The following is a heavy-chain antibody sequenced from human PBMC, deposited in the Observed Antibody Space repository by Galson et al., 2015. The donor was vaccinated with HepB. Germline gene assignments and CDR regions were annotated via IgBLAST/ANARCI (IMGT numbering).Heavy chain of an antibody. Sequence: SVKVSCKASGYTFTGYYMHWVRQAPGQGLEWMGWINPTSGATNYAQKFQGRVTMTRDPSISTAYMELSSLRAEDTAVYYCARGRAWGFWSGCNMDVWGKGTTVTVSS. CDR3: ARGRAWGFWSGCNMDV. J-gene: IGHJ6*03. CDR1: GYTFTGYY. V-gene: IGHV1-2*02. D-gene: IGHD3-3*01. CDR2: INPTSGAT.